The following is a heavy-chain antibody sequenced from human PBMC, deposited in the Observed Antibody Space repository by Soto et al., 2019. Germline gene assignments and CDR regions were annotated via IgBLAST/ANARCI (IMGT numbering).Heavy chain of an antibody. CDR3: ATSRINVIRRVFYYGLDV. V-gene: IGHV1-8*01. CDR2: VNPISGNT. D-gene: IGHD3-10*01. CDR1: GYTFTKYD. Sequence: QEQLEQSGAEVKKPGASEKVSCKASGYTFTKYDFNWVRQATGQGLEWMGWVNPISGNTGTAQNSHGKVSLDINTSTSTACMELSSLKCGDTAVYYCATSRINVIRRVFYYGLDVWGHGTT. J-gene: IGHJ6*02.